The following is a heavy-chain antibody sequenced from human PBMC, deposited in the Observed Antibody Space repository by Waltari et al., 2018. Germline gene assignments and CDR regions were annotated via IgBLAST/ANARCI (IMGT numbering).Heavy chain of an antibody. CDR1: GFNVNSNY. Sequence: EVQLVESGGDLIQQGGSLRLSCAASGFNVNSNYIHWVRQSPGKGRVRVPVGYVNWTHDYAELVKGRFTTARDNSKNTVYLQMDSLRVEDTAMYYCARRLVVAGTLDVFDLWGQGTRVIVSS. V-gene: IGHV3-53*03. CDR2: GYVNWTH. D-gene: IGHD2-15*01. CDR3: ARRLVVAGTLDVFDL. J-gene: IGHJ3*01.